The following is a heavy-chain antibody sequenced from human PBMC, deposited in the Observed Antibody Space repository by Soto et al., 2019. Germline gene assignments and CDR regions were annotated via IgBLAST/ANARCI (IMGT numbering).Heavy chain of an antibody. CDR2: MNPNSGNT. V-gene: IGHV1-8*01. CDR3: ARFVRSCSGTTCYTRADV. Sequence: ASVKVSCKASGYTFTSYDINWVRQATGQGLEWMGWMNPNSGNTGYAQKFQGRVTMSVDTSKNQFSLKLRSVIVADTAVYHCARFVRSCSGTTCYTRADVWGQGTTVTVSS. J-gene: IGHJ6*02. CDR1: GYTFTSYD. D-gene: IGHD2-2*02.